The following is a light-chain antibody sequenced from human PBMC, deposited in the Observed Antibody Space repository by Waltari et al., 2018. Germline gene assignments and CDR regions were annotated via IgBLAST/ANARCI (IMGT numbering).Light chain of an antibody. V-gene: IGKV3-20*01. CDR2: GTS. CDR1: QSVSSSS. Sequence: EIVLTQSPGTLSLSPGERATLSCRASQSVSSSSLAWYQQKPGQAPRLLIYGTSNRATGIPDRFSGSGSGTDFTLTISRLEPEDSAVYYCQQYGSSPFTFGQGTKLEIK. J-gene: IGKJ2*01. CDR3: QQYGSSPFT.